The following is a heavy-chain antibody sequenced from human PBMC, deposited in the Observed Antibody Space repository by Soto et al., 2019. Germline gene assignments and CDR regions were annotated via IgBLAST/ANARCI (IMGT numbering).Heavy chain of an antibody. CDR3: ARDSGWPILNFDN. Sequence: LRLSCAASDFNFSSYGIHWVRQAPGKGLEWVAASSYDGRETFYADSAKGRFTVSKEMSKNTAFLQMNALRHEDTAVYFCARDSGWPILNFDNWGQGTPVTSPQ. D-gene: IGHD3-10*01. J-gene: IGHJ4*02. V-gene: IGHV3-30*03. CDR1: DFNFSSYG. CDR2: SSYDGRET.